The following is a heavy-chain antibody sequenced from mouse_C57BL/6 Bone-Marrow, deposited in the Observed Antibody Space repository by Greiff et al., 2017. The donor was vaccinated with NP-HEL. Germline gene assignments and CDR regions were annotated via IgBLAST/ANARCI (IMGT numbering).Heavy chain of an antibody. V-gene: IGHV5-9-1*02. J-gene: IGHJ3*01. CDR1: GFTFSSYA. D-gene: IGHD2-5*01. CDR2: ISSGGDYI. CDR3: TVAYYSNYAFAY. Sequence: DVQLVESGEGLVKPGGSLKLSCAASGFTFSSYAMSWVRQTPEKRLEWVAYISSGGDYIYYADTVKGRFTISRDNARNTLYLQMSSLKSEDTAMYYCTVAYYSNYAFAYWGQGTLVTVSA.